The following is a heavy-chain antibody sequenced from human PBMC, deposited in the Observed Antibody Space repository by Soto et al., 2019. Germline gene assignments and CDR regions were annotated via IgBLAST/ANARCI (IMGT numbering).Heavy chain of an antibody. D-gene: IGHD3-22*01. CDR1: GFTFSSYG. Sequence: GGSLRLSCAASGFTFSSYGMHWVRQAPGKGLEWVAVISYDGSNKYYADSVKGRFTISRDNSKNTLYLQMNSLRAEDTAVYYCAKSRRSTMIVVVIEGLYYFDYWGQGTLVTVSS. V-gene: IGHV3-30*18. CDR3: AKSRRSTMIVVVIEGLYYFDY. CDR2: ISYDGSNK. J-gene: IGHJ4*02.